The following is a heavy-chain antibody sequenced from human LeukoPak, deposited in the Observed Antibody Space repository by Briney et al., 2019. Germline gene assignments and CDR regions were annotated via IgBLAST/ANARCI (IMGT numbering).Heavy chain of an antibody. D-gene: IGHD4-17*01. J-gene: IGHJ4*02. CDR1: GFTFSDYY. CDR3: ATPPTVTRNY. V-gene: IGHV3-11*01. Sequence: GGSLRLSCAASGFTFSDYYMSWIRQAPGKGLEWVSYISSSGSTIYYADSVKGRFTISRDNSKNTLYLQMNSLRAEDTAVYYCATPPTVTRNYWGQGILVTVSS. CDR2: ISSSGSTI.